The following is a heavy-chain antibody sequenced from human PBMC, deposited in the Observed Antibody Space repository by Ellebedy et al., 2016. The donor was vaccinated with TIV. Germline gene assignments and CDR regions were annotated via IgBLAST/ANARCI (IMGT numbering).Heavy chain of an antibody. CDR3: ARRGYNYENSCCGEYFQH. CDR1: GFTFSSYP. V-gene: IGHV3-30*04. Sequence: GGSLRLSCVASGFTFSSYPMHWVRQAPGKGLEWVTVISYDGSNIYADSVKGRFTISRDNSKNTLYLQMNSLRAEETAVYYCARRGYNYENSCCGEYFQHWGQGTLVTVSS. CDR2: ISYDGSNI. J-gene: IGHJ1*01. D-gene: IGHD3-22*01.